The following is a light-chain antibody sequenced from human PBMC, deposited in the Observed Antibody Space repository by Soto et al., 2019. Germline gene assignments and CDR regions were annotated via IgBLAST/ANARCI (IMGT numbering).Light chain of an antibody. CDR3: QQYNSYSPLT. CDR2: KAS. J-gene: IGKJ4*01. V-gene: IGKV1-5*03. CDR1: QSIGDS. Sequence: DIPMTQSPSSLSAYVGDRDTIPCRASQSIGDSLAWYQQKPGKAPNLLIYKASRLETGVPSRFSGSGSGTEFTLTISFLQPDDFATYYCQQYNSYSPLTFGGGTKV.